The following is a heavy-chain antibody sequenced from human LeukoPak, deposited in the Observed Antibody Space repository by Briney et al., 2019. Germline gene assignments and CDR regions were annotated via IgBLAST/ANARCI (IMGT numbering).Heavy chain of an antibody. CDR1: GGSISSGDYY. CDR3: ARGRASRLQSVVFDY. D-gene: IGHD4-11*01. J-gene: IGHJ4*02. CDR2: IYYSGST. Sequence: SETLSLTCTVSGGSISSGDYYWSWIRQPPGKGLEWIGYIYYSGSTYYNPSLKSRVTISVDTSKNQFSLKLSSVTAADTAVYYCARGRASRLQSVVFDYWGQGTLVTVSS. V-gene: IGHV4-30-4*08.